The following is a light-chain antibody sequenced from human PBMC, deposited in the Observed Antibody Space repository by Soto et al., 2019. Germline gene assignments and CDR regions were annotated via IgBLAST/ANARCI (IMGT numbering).Light chain of an antibody. Sequence: DLQLTQSPSFLSASVGDRVSITCRASQGISSYLAWYQQKPGKAPNLLIYAASTLQSGVPSRFSGSGSGTEFTLTISSLQPEDFATYYCQQLNSYPPLFTFGPGTKVDIK. CDR1: QGISSY. J-gene: IGKJ3*01. CDR3: QQLNSYPPLFT. V-gene: IGKV1-9*01. CDR2: AAS.